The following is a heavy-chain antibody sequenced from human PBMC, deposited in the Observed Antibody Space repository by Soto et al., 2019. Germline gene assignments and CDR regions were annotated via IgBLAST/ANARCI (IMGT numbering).Heavy chain of an antibody. CDR2: IIPILGIA. J-gene: IGHJ3*02. Sequence: QVQLVQSGAEVKKPGSSVKVSCKASGGTFSSYTISWVRQAPGQGLEWMGRIIPILGIANYAQKFQGRVTITADKSTSRAYMELGSLRSEDTALYACASAQGARIDGYNRAAFDIWGQGTMVTVSS. CDR1: GGTFSSYT. V-gene: IGHV1-69*02. D-gene: IGHD5-12*01. CDR3: ASAQGARIDGYNRAAFDI.